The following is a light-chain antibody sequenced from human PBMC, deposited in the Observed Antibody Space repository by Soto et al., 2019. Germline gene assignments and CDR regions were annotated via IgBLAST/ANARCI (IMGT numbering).Light chain of an antibody. V-gene: IGLV1-51*01. CDR1: SSNIGGNS. Sequence: VLTQPPSVSAAPGQKVTISFCGSSSNIGGNSVSWYQQLPGTAPKLLIYDDNKRPSGIPDRFSGSKSGTSATLGITGFQTGDEADYYCGSWDSSPSAYVLATGTKVTVL. CDR3: GSWDSSPSAYV. CDR2: DDN. J-gene: IGLJ1*01.